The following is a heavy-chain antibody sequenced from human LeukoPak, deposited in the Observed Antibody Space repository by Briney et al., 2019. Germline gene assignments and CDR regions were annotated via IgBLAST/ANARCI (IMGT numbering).Heavy chain of an antibody. CDR3: ARDTGVRPRVAHFDY. V-gene: IGHV1-69*13. J-gene: IGHJ4*02. Sequence: SVKVSCKASGGTFSSYAISWVRQAPGQGLEWMGGIIPIFGTANYAQKFQGRVTITADESTSTAYMELSSLRSEDTAVYYCARDTGVRPRVAHFDYWGQGTLVTVSS. CDR1: GGTFSSYA. D-gene: IGHD1-14*01. CDR2: IIPIFGTA.